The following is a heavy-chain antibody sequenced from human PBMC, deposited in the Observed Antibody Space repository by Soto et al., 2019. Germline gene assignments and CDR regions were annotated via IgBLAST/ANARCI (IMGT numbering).Heavy chain of an antibody. Sequence: PSETLSLTCTVSDGSISSYYWSWIRQPPGKGLEWMGYIYYSGTTTNYNPSLKSRVTLSVDTSKNQFSLKLSSVTAADTAVYYCARLGGSYAVPHFDYWGQGTLVTVSS. V-gene: IGHV4-59*08. CDR2: IYYSGTTT. D-gene: IGHD1-26*01. CDR1: DGSISSYY. J-gene: IGHJ4*02. CDR3: ARLGGSYAVPHFDY.